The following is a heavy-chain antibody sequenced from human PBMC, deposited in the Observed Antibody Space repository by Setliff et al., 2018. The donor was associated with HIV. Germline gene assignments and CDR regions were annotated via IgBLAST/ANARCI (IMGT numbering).Heavy chain of an antibody. Sequence: GASVKVSCKASGYTFTSYYMHWVRQAPGQGLEWMGIISPSGGSTSYAQKFQGRVTMTRDTSTSTVYMELSSLRSEDTAVYYCARGGPLITMVRGVLRWFDPWGQGTLVTVSS. V-gene: IGHV1-46*01. CDR1: GYTFTSYY. CDR2: ISPSGGST. J-gene: IGHJ5*02. CDR3: ARGGPLITMVRGVLRWFDP. D-gene: IGHD3-10*01.